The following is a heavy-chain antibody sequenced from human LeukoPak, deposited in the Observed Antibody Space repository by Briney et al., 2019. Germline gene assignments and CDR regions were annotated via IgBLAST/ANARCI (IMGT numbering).Heavy chain of an antibody. CDR2: IHYSGST. J-gene: IGHJ4*02. V-gene: IGHV4-59*01. D-gene: IGHD5-18*01. Sequence: MPSETLSLTCTVSGGSISSYYWSWIRQPPGKGLEWIGYIHYSGSTKYNPSLKSRVTISVDTSKNQFSLKLRSATAADTAVYYCARGVDTEALDYWGQGTVVTVSS. CDR3: ARGVDTEALDY. CDR1: GGSISSYY.